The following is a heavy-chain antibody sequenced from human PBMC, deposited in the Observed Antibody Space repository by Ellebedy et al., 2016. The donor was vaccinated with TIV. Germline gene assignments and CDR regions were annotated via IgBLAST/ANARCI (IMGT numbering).Heavy chain of an antibody. CDR1: GGSVSTYF. V-gene: IGHV4-4*07. CDR2: IYGSGSP. J-gene: IGHJ4*02. CDR3: ARGGDRASFAY. Sequence: MPSETLSLTCNVSGGSVSTYFWSWIRQPAGKGLEWIGRIYGSGSPIYNPSLKNRVSMSVDTSKNQLSLKLSSVTAADTAVYYCARGGDRASFAYWGQGTLVTVSS. D-gene: IGHD3-10*01.